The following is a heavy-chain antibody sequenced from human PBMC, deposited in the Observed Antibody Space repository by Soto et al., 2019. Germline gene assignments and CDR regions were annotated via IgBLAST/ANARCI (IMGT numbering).Heavy chain of an antibody. J-gene: IGHJ1*01. Sequence: EVQLLESGGGLVQPGGSLRLSCAASGFTFSSYAMSSVPQPPGKWLEWVSAISGSGGNTYYADSVKGRFTISGDNSKNTLYLQMNSLRAADTAVYSCANLLSGSQARGGKHWGQGTLVTVSS. CDR3: ANLLSGSQARGGKH. CDR2: ISGSGGNT. V-gene: IGHV3-23*01. CDR1: GFTFSSYA. D-gene: IGHD3-10*01.